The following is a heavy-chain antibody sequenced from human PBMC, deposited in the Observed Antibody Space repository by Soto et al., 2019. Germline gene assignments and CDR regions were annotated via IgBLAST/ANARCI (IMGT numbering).Heavy chain of an antibody. D-gene: IGHD3-22*01. CDR1: GYSFAGYW. CDR2: IDPSDSQT. Sequence: GETLKISCKGSGYSFAGYWITWVRQKPGKGLEWMGRIDPSDSQTYYSPSFRGHVTISVTKSITTVFLQWSSLRASDTAMYYCARQIYDSDTGPNFQYYFDSWGQGTPVTVS. J-gene: IGHJ4*02. V-gene: IGHV5-10-1*01. CDR3: ARQIYDSDTGPNFQYYFDS.